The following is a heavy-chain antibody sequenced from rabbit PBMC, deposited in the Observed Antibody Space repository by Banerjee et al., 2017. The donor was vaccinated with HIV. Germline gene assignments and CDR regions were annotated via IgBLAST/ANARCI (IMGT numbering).Heavy chain of an antibody. V-gene: IGHV1S45*01. D-gene: IGHD4-1*01. CDR2: INTSSGNT. CDR1: GFTLSSYW. J-gene: IGHJ4*01. Sequence: QEQLEESGGDLVKPEGSLTLTCTASGFTLSSYWICWVRQAPGKGLEWIACINTSSGNTVYASWAKGRFTISKTSSTTVALQMTSLTAADTATYFCARDLAGVIGWNFNFWGPGTLVTVS. CDR3: ARDLAGVIGWNFNF.